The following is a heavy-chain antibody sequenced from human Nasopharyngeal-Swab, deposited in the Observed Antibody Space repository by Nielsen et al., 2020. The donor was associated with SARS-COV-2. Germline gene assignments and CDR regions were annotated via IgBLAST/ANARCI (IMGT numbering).Heavy chain of an antibody. CDR2: ISSSGSTI. CDR3: ARDLPGYDILTGYYRAYYFDY. J-gene: IGHJ4*02. Sequence: GESLQISCAASGFTFSDYYMSWIRQAPGKGLEWVSYISSSGSTIYYADSVKGRFTISRDNAKNSLYLQMNSLRAEDTAVYYCARDLPGYDILTGYYRAYYFDYWGQGTLVTVSS. D-gene: IGHD3-9*01. CDR1: GFTFSDYY. V-gene: IGHV3-11*01.